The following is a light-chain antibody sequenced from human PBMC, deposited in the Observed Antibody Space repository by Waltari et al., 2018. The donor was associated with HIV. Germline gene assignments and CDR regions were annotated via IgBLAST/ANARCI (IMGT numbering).Light chain of an antibody. CDR3: CSYTGSSTRRPYV. V-gene: IGLV2-23*01. J-gene: IGLJ1*01. CDR2: EGN. Sequence: QSALTQPASVSGSPGQSITISCTGTSSDVGSYNLVSWYQQHPGKAPKVMIYEGNKRPSGVSNRFSGSKSGNTASLTISGLQAEDEADYYCCSYTGSSTRRPYVFGTGTKVTVL. CDR1: SSDVGSYNL.